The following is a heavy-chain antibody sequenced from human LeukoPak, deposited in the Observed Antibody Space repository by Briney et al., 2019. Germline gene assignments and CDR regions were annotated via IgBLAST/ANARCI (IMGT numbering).Heavy chain of an antibody. CDR2: IYTSGST. D-gene: IGHD2-15*01. CDR3: AGRGHRYSRD. J-gene: IGHJ1*01. V-gene: IGHV4-61*02. CDR1: GGSISSGSYY. Sequence: SETLSLTCTVSGGSISSGSYYWSWIRQPAGKGLEWIGRIYTSGSTNYNPSLESRVTISVDTSKNQFSLKLSSVTAADTAVYYCAGRGHRYSRDWGQGILVTVSS.